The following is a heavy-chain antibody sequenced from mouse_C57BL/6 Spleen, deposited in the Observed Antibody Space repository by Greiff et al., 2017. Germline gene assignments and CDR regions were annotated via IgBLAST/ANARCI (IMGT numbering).Heavy chain of an antibody. J-gene: IGHJ1*03. CDR1: GYTFTSYW. CDR3: AREGGCYEGTQYFDV. D-gene: IGHD2-12*01. CDR2: IDPSDSYT. V-gene: IGHV1-59*01. Sequence: QVQLQQPGAELVRPGTSVKLSCKASGYTFTSYWMHWVKQRPGQGLEWIGVIDPSDSYTNYNQKFKGKATLTVDTSSSTAYMQLSSLTSEDSAVYYCAREGGCYEGTQYFDVWGTGTTVTVSS.